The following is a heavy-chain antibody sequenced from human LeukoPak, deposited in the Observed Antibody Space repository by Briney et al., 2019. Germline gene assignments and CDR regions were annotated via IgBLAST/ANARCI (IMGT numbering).Heavy chain of an antibody. CDR1: GGSISSYY. D-gene: IGHD1-26*01. J-gene: IGHJ5*02. CDR2: IYYSGST. Sequence: PSETLSLTCTVSGGSISSYYWSWIRQPPGKGREWIGYIYYSGSTNYNPSLKSRVTISVDTSKNQFSLKLSSVTAADTAVYYCARAAWVGATWFDPWGQGTLVTVSS. CDR3: ARAAWVGATWFDP. V-gene: IGHV4-59*01.